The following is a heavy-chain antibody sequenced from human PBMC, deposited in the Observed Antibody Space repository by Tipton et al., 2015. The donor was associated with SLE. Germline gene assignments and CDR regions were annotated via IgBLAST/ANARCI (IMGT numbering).Heavy chain of an antibody. CDR1: GGSISSSSYY. CDR2: INHSGST. D-gene: IGHD5-18*01. J-gene: IGHJ4*02. CDR3: AREISYGTNY. Sequence: GLVKPSETLSLTCTVSGGSISSSSYYWSWIRQPPGKGLEWIGEINHSGSTNYNPSLKSRVTISVDTSKNQFSLKLSSVTAADTAVYYCAREISYGTNYWGQGTLVTVSS. V-gene: IGHV4-39*07.